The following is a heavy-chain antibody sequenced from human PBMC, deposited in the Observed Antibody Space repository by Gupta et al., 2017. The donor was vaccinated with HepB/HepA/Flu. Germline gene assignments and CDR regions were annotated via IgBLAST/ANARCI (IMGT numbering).Heavy chain of an antibody. CDR3: AKQRGYSYGYAAYFDY. V-gene: IGHV3-23*01. D-gene: IGHD5-18*01. Sequence: EVQLLESGGGLVQPGGSLRLSCAASGFTFSSYAMSWVRQAPGKGLEGVSAISGSGGSTYYADSVKGRFTTSRDNSKNTLYLQMNSLRAEDTAVYYCAKQRGYSYGYAAYFDYWGQGTLVTVSS. CDR1: GFTFSSYA. CDR2: ISGSGGST. J-gene: IGHJ4*02.